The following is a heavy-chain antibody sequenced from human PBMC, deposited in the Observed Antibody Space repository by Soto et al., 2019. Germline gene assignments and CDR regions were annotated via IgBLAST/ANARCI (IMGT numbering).Heavy chain of an antibody. D-gene: IGHD2-15*01. V-gene: IGHV2-70*01. CDR2: IDWDDDK. Sequence: SGPTLVNPTQTLTLTCTFSGFSLSTSGMCVSWIRQPPGKALEWLALIDWDDDKYYSTSLKTRLTISKDTSKNQVVPTMTNMDPVDTATYYCARSILYCSGGSCYRDYGAYLDAFDIWGQGTMVTVSS. CDR3: ARSILYCSGGSCYRDYGAYLDAFDI. CDR1: GFSLSTSGMC. J-gene: IGHJ3*02.